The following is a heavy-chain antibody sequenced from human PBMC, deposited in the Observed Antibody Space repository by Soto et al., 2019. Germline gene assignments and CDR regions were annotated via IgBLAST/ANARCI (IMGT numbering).Heavy chain of an antibody. Sequence: EVQLVESGGGLVQPGGSLRLSCAASGLTFSSYWMHWVRQAPGKGLVWVSRINSDGSSTSYADSVKGRFTISRDNAKNTLYLQMNSLRAEDTAVYYCARGAGSGWTNYFDYWGQGTLVTVSS. CDR1: GLTFSSYW. V-gene: IGHV3-74*01. J-gene: IGHJ4*02. CDR3: ARGAGSGWTNYFDY. D-gene: IGHD6-19*01. CDR2: INSDGSST.